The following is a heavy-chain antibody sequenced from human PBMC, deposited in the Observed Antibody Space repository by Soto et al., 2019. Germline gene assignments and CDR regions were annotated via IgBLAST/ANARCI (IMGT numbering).Heavy chain of an antibody. V-gene: IGHV1-18*01. J-gene: IGHJ6*02. D-gene: IGHD3-3*01. CDR1: GYTFTSYG. CDR2: ISAYNGNT. Sequence: PGASVKVSCKASGYTFTSYGISWVRQAPGQGLEWMGWISAYNGNTNYAQKLQGRVTMTTDTSTSTAYMELRSLRSDDTAVYYCARDSSRITIFGVVPVAGPYYYGMDVWGQGTTVTVSS. CDR3: ARDSSRITIFGVVPVAGPYYYGMDV.